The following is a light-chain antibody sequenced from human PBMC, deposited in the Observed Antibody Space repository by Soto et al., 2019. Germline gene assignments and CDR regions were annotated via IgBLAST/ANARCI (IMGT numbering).Light chain of an antibody. J-gene: IGKJ4*01. CDR3: QKYNSALLT. CDR1: QCISHY. Sequence: DIQMTQSPSSLSASVGDRVTITCRAIQCISHYLAWYQQKPGKVPKLLIYAASTLQSGVPSRFSGSGSGTDFTLTISSLQPEDVATYYCQKYNSALLTFGGGTKLEIK. CDR2: AAS. V-gene: IGKV1-27*01.